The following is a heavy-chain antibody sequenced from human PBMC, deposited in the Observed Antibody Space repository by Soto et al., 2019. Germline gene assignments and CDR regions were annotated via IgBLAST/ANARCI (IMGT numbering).Heavy chain of an antibody. CDR2: ISGSGGST. D-gene: IGHD3-3*01. J-gene: IGHJ5*02. CDR3: ASTPPRRFLEWSVPNWFDP. V-gene: IGHV3-23*01. CDR1: GFTFSSYA. Sequence: GGSLRLSCAASGFTFSSYAMSWVRQAPGKGLEWVSAISGSGGSTYYADSVKGRFTISRDNSKNTLYLQMNSLRAEDTAVYYCASTPPRRFLEWSVPNWFDPWGQGTLVTVSS.